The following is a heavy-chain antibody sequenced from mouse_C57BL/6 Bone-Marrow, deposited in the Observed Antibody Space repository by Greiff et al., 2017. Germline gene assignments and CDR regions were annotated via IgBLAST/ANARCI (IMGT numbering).Heavy chain of an antibody. CDR2: IDPSDSYT. CDR1: GYTFTSYW. CDR3: DKRDSCSSWFAY. V-gene: IGHV1-69*01. J-gene: IGHJ3*01. Sequence: QVQLQQPGAELVMPGASVKLSCKASGYTFTSYWMHWVKQRPGQGLEWIGEIDPSDSYTNYNPKFKGKSPLTVDKSSTTAYMQLSSLTSEESAVNYCDKRDSCSSWFAYGGLGTLVTVSA. D-gene: IGHD2-12*01.